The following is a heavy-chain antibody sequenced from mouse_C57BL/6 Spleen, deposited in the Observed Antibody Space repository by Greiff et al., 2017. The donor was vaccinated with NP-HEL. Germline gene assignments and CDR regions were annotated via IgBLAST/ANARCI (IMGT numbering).Heavy chain of an antibody. CDR2: IYPGDGDT. CDR3: ARSELPGFDY. J-gene: IGHJ2*01. D-gene: IGHD1-3*01. Sequence: QVQLQQSGPELVKPGASVKISCKASGYAFSSSWMNWVKQRPGKGLEWIGRIYPGDGDTNYNGKFKGKATLTADKYSSTAYMQLSSLTSEDSAVYFCARSELPGFDYWGQGTTLTVSS. V-gene: IGHV1-82*01. CDR1: GYAFSSSW.